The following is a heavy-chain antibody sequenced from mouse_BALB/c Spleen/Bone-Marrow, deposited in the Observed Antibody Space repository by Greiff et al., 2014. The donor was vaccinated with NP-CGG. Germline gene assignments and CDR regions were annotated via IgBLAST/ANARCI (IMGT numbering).Heavy chain of an antibody. J-gene: IGHJ3*01. CDR1: GYTFTSYW. CDR2: IYPGDGDT. V-gene: IGHV1-87*01. D-gene: IGHD2-4*01. CDR3: ARGDYDYDDWFAY. Sequence: VQLQQSGAELARPGASVKLSCKASGYTFTSYWMQWVKQRPGQGLEWIGAIYPGDGDTRYTQELKGKATLTADKSSSTAYMQLSSLASEDSAVYYCARGDYDYDDWFAYWGQGTLVTVSA.